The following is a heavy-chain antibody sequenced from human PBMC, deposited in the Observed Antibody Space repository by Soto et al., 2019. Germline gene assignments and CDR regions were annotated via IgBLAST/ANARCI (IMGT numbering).Heavy chain of an antibody. CDR2: IKSKTDGGTT. J-gene: IGHJ3*02. D-gene: IGHD3-3*01. CDR3: TTDLYSDPLSDI. Sequence: EVQLVESGGGLVKPGGSLRLSCAASGFTFSNAWMNWVRQAPGKGLEWVGRIKSKTDGGTTDYAAPVKGRFTISRDDSKHPPHPHMNSIQPEDTSVYFCTTDLYSDPLSDIWGQGTVVTVSS. CDR1: GFTFSNAW. V-gene: IGHV3-15*07.